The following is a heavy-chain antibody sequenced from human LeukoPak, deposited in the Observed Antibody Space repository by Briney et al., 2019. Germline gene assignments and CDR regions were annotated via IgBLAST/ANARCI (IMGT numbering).Heavy chain of an antibody. J-gene: IGHJ4*02. D-gene: IGHD3-22*01. CDR3: ARQPGYYYDSSGYQSLGYFDY. CDR2: IYYSGST. CDR1: GVSISSSSYY. Sequence: PSETLSLTCTVSGVSISSSSYYWGWIRQPPGKGLEWIGSIYYSGSTYYNPSLKSRVTTSVDTSKNQFSLKLSPVTAADTAVYYCARQPGYYYDSSGYQSLGYFDYWGQGTLVTVSS. V-gene: IGHV4-39*01.